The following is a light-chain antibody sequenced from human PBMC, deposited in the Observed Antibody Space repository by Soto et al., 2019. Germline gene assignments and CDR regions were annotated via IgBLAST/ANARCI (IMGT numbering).Light chain of an antibody. V-gene: IGKV3-15*01. CDR1: QNISNN. Sequence: EIVMTQSPATLSVSPGERATLSCRASQNISNNLAWYQQKPGQAPRLLIYGASTRATGIPARFSGSGSGTEFTLTISSLQSEDFAVYYCQQYNNWPRTFGQGTKVEIK. CDR2: GAS. CDR3: QQYNNWPRT. J-gene: IGKJ1*01.